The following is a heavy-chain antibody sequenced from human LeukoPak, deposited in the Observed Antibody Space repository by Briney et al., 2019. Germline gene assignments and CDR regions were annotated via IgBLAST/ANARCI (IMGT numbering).Heavy chain of an antibody. D-gene: IGHD3-10*01. Sequence: GASVKVSCKASGYTFTSYYMHWVRQAPGQGLEWMGIINPSGGSTSYAQKFQGRVTMTRDTSTSTVYMELSNLRSEDTAVYYCARGVYYGSGFYNIHFDYWGQGTLVTVSS. J-gene: IGHJ4*02. CDR2: INPSGGST. V-gene: IGHV1-46*01. CDR3: ARGVYYGSGFYNIHFDY. CDR1: GYTFTSYY.